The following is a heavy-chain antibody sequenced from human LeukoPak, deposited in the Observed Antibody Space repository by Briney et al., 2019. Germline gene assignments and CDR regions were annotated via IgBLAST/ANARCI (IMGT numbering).Heavy chain of an antibody. V-gene: IGHV4-39*01. CDR3: ASLPNYGDYQSYYYYYYMDV. D-gene: IGHD4-17*01. J-gene: IGHJ6*03. CDR1: GGSISSSSYY. CDR2: IYYSGST. Sequence: SETLSLTCTVSGGSISSSSYYWGWIRQPPGKGLEWIGSIYYSGSTYYNPSLKSRVTISVDTSKNQFSLKLSSVTAADTAVYYCASLPNYGDYQSYYYYYYMDVWGRGTTVTISS.